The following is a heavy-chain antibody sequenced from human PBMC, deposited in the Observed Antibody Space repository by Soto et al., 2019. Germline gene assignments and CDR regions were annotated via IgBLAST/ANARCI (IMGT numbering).Heavy chain of an antibody. D-gene: IGHD5-18*01. Sequence: SETLSLTCTVSGGSISSSSYYWGWIRQPPGKGLEWIGSIYYSGSTYYNPSLKSRVTISVDTSKNQFSLKLSSVTAADTAVYYCARHRRGYSYGPRVFDYWGQGTLVTVSS. CDR2: IYYSGST. CDR1: GGSISSSSYY. J-gene: IGHJ4*02. CDR3: ARHRRGYSYGPRVFDY. V-gene: IGHV4-39*01.